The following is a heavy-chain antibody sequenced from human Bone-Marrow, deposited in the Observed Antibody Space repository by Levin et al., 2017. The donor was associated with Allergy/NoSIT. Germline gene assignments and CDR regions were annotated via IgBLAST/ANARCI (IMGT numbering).Heavy chain of an antibody. D-gene: IGHD3-22*01. CDR3: AAEDYSDSSGFDY. CDR2: IGSYDSNK. CDR1: GFTFRSYT. V-gene: IGHV3-21*01. Sequence: MPGGSLRLSCVTSGFTFRSYTMNWVRQAPGKGLEWVAHIGSYDSNKYYADSVKGRFTISRDNAKDSLYLQMDSLRAEDTALYYCAAEDYSDSSGFDYWGQGTLVTVSS. J-gene: IGHJ4*02.